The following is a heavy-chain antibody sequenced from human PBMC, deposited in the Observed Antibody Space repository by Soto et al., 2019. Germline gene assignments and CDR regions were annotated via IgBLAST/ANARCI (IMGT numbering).Heavy chain of an antibody. CDR3: AREQVITFGGVIVPDYYYGMDV. Sequence: KASETLSLTCTVSGGSISSYYWSWIRQPPGKGLEWIGYIYYSGSTNYNPSLKSRVTISVDTSKNQFSLKLSSVTAADTAVYYCAREQVITFGGVIVPDYYYGMDVWGQGTTVTVSS. CDR2: IYYSGST. J-gene: IGHJ6*02. D-gene: IGHD3-16*02. CDR1: GGSISSYY. V-gene: IGHV4-59*01.